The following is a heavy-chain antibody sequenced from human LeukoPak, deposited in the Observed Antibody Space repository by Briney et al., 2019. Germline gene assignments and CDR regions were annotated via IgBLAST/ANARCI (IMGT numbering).Heavy chain of an antibody. CDR3: AREENDYGDYVAV. CDR1: GFTVSSNY. V-gene: IGHV3-53*04. D-gene: IGHD4-17*01. Sequence: PGGSPRLSCAASGFTVSSNYMSWVRQAPGKGLEWVSVIYSGGSTYYADSVKGRFTISRHNSKNTLYLQMNSLRAEDTAVYYCAREENDYGDYVAVWGQGTLVTVSS. J-gene: IGHJ4*02. CDR2: IYSGGST.